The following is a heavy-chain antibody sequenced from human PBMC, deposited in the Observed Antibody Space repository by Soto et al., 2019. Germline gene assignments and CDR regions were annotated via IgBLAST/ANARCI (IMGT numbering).Heavy chain of an antibody. CDR2: ISSSGSTI. CDR1: GFTFSSYE. V-gene: IGHV3-48*03. D-gene: IGHD3-22*01. J-gene: IGHJ4*02. CDR3: ARAHYYDSSGYYPFDY. Sequence: EVQLVESGGGLVQPGGSLRLSCAASGFTFSSYEMNWVRQAPGKGLEWVSYISSSGSTIYCADSVKGRFTISRDNAKNSLYLQMNSLRAEDTAVYYCARAHYYDSSGYYPFDYWGQGTLVTVSS.